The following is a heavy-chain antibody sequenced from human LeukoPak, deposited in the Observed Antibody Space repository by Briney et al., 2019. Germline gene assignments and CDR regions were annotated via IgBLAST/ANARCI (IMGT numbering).Heavy chain of an antibody. Sequence: GGSLRLSCAASGFAFSRYAMTWVRQAPGKGLEWVSAISGSGGSTYYADSVKGRFTSSRDNSKNTLFLQMNSLRAEDTAVYYGIPVAGTGFDYWGQGTLVTVSS. CDR1: GFAFSRYA. J-gene: IGHJ4*02. V-gene: IGHV3-23*01. CDR2: ISGSGGST. CDR3: IPVAGTGFDY. D-gene: IGHD6-19*01.